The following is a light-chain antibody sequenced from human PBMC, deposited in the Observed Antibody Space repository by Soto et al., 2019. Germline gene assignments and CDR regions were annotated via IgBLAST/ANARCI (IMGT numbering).Light chain of an antibody. CDR2: GAS. V-gene: IGKV3-20*01. CDR1: QSVSSSY. J-gene: IGKJ4*01. CDR3: QQYGGSPLT. Sequence: EIVLTQSPGTLSLSPGERATLSCRASQSVSSSYLAWYQQKPGQAPRLLIYGASSRATGIPDRFSGSGSGNDFTLTISRLEPEDFAVYYCQQYGGSPLTFGGGTKVEIK.